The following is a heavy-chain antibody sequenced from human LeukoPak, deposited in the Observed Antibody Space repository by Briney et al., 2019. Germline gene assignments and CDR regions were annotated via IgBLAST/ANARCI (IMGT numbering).Heavy chain of an antibody. V-gene: IGHV1-69*04. D-gene: IGHD6-6*01. J-gene: IGHJ4*02. CDR3: ARDALYSSSSGLENDY. CDR2: IIPILGIA. Sequence: SVKVSCKSSGGTFSSCTISWVRQAPGQGLEWMGRIIPILGIANYAQKFQGRGTITADKSTSTAYMELRSLRSEDPAVYYCARDALYSSSSGLENDYWGQETLVTVSS. CDR1: GGTFSSCT.